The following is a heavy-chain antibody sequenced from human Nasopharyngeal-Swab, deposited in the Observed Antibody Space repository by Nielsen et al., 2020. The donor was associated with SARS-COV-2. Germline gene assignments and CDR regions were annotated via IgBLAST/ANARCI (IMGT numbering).Heavy chain of an antibody. CDR1: GFTFSSYW. CDR3: ARENGGSVLVSYMDV. CDR2: ISSSGRNM. Sequence: GESLKISCVGSGFTFSSYWMNWVRQAPGKGLEWVSYISSSGRNMYYADSVKGRFIISRDNATKSLFLQMSSLRAEDTAVYYCARENGGSVLVSYMDVWGKGTTVTVSS. J-gene: IGHJ6*03. V-gene: IGHV3-48*04. D-gene: IGHD4-23*01.